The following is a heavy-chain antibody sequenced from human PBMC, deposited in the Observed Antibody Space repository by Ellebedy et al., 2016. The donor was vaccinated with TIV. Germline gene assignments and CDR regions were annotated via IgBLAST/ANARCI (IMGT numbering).Heavy chain of an antibody. CDR3: ARAPHYYGGSDLRHYFDF. D-gene: IGHD3-22*01. CDR2: IYYSGNT. J-gene: IGHJ4*02. CDR1: GGSISSGDYY. V-gene: IGHV4-30-4*01. Sequence: SETLSLXXTVSGGSISSGDYYWSWIRQPPGKGLEWIGYIYYSGNTHFNPSLKSRVTISVDTSKNQFSLNLHSVTAADTAVYYCARAPHYYGGSDLRHYFDFWGQGTLVTVSS.